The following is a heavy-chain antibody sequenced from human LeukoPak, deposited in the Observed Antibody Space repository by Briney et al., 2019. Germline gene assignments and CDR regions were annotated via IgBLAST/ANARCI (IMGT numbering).Heavy chain of an antibody. CDR3: AREDGEYFDY. D-gene: IGHD5-24*01. CDR1: GFDFSNTW. V-gene: IGHV3-7*01. J-gene: IGHJ4*02. Sequence: GGSLRLSCAASGFDFSNTWMTWVPQGPEKGLEWVAIIKGNGREKYYVDSVKGRFTISRDNSKNTLYLQMNSLRGEDTALYYCAREDGEYFDYWGQGTLVTVSS. CDR2: IKGNGREK.